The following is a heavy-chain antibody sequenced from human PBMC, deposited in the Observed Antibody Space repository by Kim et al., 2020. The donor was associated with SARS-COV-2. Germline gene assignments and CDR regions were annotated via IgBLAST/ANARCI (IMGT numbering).Heavy chain of an antibody. Sequence: SETLSLTCTVSGGSVSSGSYYWSWIRQPPGKGLEWIGYIYYSGSANYNPSLKSRVTISVDTSKNQFPLKLSSVTAADTAVYYCARESSGTYLTWCDPWGQGTLVTLSS. CDR1: GGSVSSGSYY. CDR2: IYYSGSA. V-gene: IGHV4-61*01. J-gene: IGHJ5*02. CDR3: ARESSGTYLTWCDP. D-gene: IGHD1-26*01.